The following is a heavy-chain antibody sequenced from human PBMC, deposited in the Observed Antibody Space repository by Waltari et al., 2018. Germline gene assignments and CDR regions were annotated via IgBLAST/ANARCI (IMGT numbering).Heavy chain of an antibody. V-gene: IGHV3-7*03. Sequence: EVQLVESGGGMVQPGGSLRLSCAASGFTFSGYCMSWVRQAPGKGLEWVANIKDDGTEKHFGDSVKGRFTISRDNAKNSLYLETNSLRTEDTAVYYCARGGMTRFDQWGQGTLVTVSS. CDR3: ARGGMTRFDQ. D-gene: IGHD3-16*01. CDR1: GFTFSGYC. J-gene: IGHJ4*02. CDR2: IKDDGTEK.